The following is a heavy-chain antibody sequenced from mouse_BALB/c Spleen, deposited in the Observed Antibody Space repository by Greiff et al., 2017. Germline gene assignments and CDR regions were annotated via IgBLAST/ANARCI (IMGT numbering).Heavy chain of an antibody. Sequence: LQQPGSELVRPGASVKLSCKASGYTFTSYWMHWVKQRHGQGLEWIGNIYPGSGSTNYDEKFKSKGTLTVDTSSSTAYMHLSSLTSEDSAVYYCTRSTYDGYYPWFAYWGQGTLVTVSA. D-gene: IGHD2-3*01. CDR2: IYPGSGST. CDR1: GYTFTSYW. J-gene: IGHJ3*01. V-gene: IGHV1S22*01. CDR3: TRSTYDGYYPWFAY.